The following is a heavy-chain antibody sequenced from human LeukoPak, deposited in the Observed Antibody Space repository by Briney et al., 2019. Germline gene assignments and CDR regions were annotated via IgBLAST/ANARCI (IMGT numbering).Heavy chain of an antibody. Sequence: PGGSLRPSCAASGFTFSSYGMHWVRQAPGKGLEWVSFIRYDGSYKYYADSVKGRFTISRDNSKYTLYLQMNSLRAEDTAVYYCAKDSLRKTIVGTTTRGVNDYWGQGTLVTVSS. CDR3: AKDSLRKTIVGTTTRGVNDY. J-gene: IGHJ4*02. D-gene: IGHD1-26*01. CDR2: IRYDGSYK. CDR1: GFTFSSYG. V-gene: IGHV3-30*02.